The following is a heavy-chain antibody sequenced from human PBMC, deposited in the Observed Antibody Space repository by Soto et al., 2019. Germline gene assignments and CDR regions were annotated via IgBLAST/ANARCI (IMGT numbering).Heavy chain of an antibody. V-gene: IGHV4-59*01. Sequence: QVQLQESGPGLVKPSETLSLTCTVSGGSISSYSWSWIRQPPGKGLECIGYIYYSGSTNYNPSLKSRVTISLDTSKNQFPLKLSSVTAADTAVYYCARYLGESRGWFDYWGQETLVTVSS. CDR3: ARYLGESRGWFDY. CDR1: GGSISSYS. D-gene: IGHD3-16*01. CDR2: IYYSGST. J-gene: IGHJ5*01.